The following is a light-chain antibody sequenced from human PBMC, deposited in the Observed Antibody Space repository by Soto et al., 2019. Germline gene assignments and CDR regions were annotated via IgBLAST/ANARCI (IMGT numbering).Light chain of an antibody. CDR2: AAS. Sequence: QMTQSPSSLSASVGEKIIITCRASRDVGSDVSWYQQKPGQAPKLLIYAASNLYTGVPSRFSGSRSGTDFTLTISCLQSEDFATYYCQQYYSYPQTFGQGTKVDIK. CDR3: QQYYSYPQT. J-gene: IGKJ1*01. V-gene: IGKV1-6*01. CDR1: RDVGSD.